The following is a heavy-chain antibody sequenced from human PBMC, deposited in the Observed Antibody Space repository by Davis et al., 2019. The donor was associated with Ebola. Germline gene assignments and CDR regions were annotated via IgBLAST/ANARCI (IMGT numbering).Heavy chain of an antibody. CDR2: ISYDGINK. V-gene: IGHV3-30-3*01. D-gene: IGHD6-6*01. CDR1: GFTFSSYA. Sequence: GGSLRLSCAASGFTFSSYAMHWVRQAPGKGLEWVAVISYDGINKYYADSVKGRFTISRDNSKNTLYVQMNSLRAEDTAVYYCARVVPTSSSVGMDYWGQGTLVTVSS. CDR3: ARVVPTSSSVGMDY. J-gene: IGHJ4*02.